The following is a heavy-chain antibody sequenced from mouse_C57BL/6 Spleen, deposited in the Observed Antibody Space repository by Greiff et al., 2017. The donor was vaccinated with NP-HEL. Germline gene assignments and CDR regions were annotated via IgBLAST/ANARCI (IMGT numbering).Heavy chain of an antibody. CDR3: ARTGAYDYSWFAY. D-gene: IGHD2-4*01. Sequence: EVQLQQSGPELVKPGASVKMSCKASGYTFTDYNMHWVKQSHGKSLEWIGYINPNNGGTSYNQKFKGKATLTVNKSSSTAYMELRSLTSEDSAVYYCARTGAYDYSWFAYWGQGTLVTVSA. V-gene: IGHV1-22*01. CDR1: GYTFTDYN. J-gene: IGHJ3*01. CDR2: INPNNGGT.